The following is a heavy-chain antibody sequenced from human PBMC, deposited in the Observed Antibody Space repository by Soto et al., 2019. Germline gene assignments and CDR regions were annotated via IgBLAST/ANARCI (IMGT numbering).Heavy chain of an antibody. J-gene: IGHJ5*02. CDR2: ISVSGGST. CDR1: GFAFSAYA. CDR3: ASRGMVPAAPHRVDP. Sequence: VQLLESGGGLVQPGGSLRLSCAASGFAFSAYAMTWVRQAPGKGLEWVSAISVSGGSTYYADSVKGRFTISRDNSKNTLYLQMNSLRLEDTALYYCASRGMVPAAPHRVDPWGQGTLVTVSS. D-gene: IGHD2-2*01. V-gene: IGHV3-23*01.